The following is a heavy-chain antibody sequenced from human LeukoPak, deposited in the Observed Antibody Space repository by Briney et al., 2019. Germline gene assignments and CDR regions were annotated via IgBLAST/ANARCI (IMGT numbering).Heavy chain of an antibody. J-gene: IGHJ6*02. CDR3: ARSELDSSGYYYPYYYYGMDV. CDR1: GFTFSSHW. D-gene: IGHD3-22*01. CDR2: INSDGSSI. V-gene: IGHV3-74*01. Sequence: GGSLRLSCAASGFTFSSHWMHWVRQAPGKGLVWVSRINSDGSSISYADSVKGRFTISRDNAENTLYLQMNSLRAEDTAVYYCARSELDSSGYYYPYYYYGMDVWGQGTTVTVSS.